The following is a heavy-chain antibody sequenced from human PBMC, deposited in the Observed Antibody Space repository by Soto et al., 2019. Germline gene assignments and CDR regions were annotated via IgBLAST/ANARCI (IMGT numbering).Heavy chain of an antibody. CDR2: ISAYNGNT. D-gene: IGHD2-15*01. V-gene: IGHV1-18*01. Sequence: QVQLVQSGAEVKKPGASVKVSCKASGYTFTSYGISWVRQAPGQGLGWMGWISAYNGNTNYAQKLQGRVTMTTDTSTSTAYMELRSLRSDDTAVYDCARDANRYCSGGSCYPFPLYYYYGMDVWGQGTTVTVSS. CDR1: GYTFTSYG. J-gene: IGHJ6*02. CDR3: ARDANRYCSGGSCYPFPLYYYYGMDV.